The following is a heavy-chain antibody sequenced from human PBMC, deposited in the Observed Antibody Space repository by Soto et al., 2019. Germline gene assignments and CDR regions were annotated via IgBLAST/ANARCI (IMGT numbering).Heavy chain of an antibody. Sequence: PSETLSLTCTVSGGSISSYYWNWIRQPPGKGLEWIGYIYYSGSTNYNPSLKSRVTISVDTSKNQFSLKLSSVTAADTAVYYCARDRASSSSWYWFDPWGQGTLVTVSS. J-gene: IGHJ5*02. CDR1: GGSISSYY. D-gene: IGHD6-13*01. V-gene: IGHV4-59*01. CDR3: ARDRASSSSWYWFDP. CDR2: IYYSGST.